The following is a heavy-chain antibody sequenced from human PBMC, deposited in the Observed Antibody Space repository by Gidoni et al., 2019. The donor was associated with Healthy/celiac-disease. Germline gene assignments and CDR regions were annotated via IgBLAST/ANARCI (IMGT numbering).Heavy chain of an antibody. D-gene: IGHD3-10*01. J-gene: IGHJ4*02. CDR2: ISGIGGST. Sequence: EVQLLESGGGLVQPGGSLRLSCAASGFTFSRYAMSWVRQAPGKGLEWVSAISGIGGSTYYADSVKGRFTISRDNSKNTLYLQMNSLRAEDTAVYYCAKRGGRSRKNKNLLWAWYSGLWGQGTLVTVSS. CDR1: GFTFSRYA. CDR3: AKRGGRSRKNKNLLWAWYSGL. V-gene: IGHV3-23*01.